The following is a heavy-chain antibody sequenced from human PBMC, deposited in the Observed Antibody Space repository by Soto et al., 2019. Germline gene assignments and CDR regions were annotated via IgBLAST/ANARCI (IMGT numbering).Heavy chain of an antibody. D-gene: IGHD3-10*01. CDR1: GFTFSSYG. V-gene: IGHV3-30*18. Sequence: GGSLRLSCAASGFTFSSYGMHWVRQAPGKGLEWVAVISYDGSNKYYADSVKGRFTISRDNSKNTLYLQMNSLRAEDTAVYYCANLPVRGGLDPWGQGTLVTVSS. CDR2: ISYDGSNK. CDR3: ANLPVRGGLDP. J-gene: IGHJ5*02.